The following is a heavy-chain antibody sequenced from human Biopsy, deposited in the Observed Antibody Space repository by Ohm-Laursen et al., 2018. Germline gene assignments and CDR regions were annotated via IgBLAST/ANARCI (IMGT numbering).Heavy chain of an antibody. CDR1: GYTFNTYD. Sequence: ASVKVSCKASGYTFNTYDINWVRQAAGQGPEWMGWMNPNRGNTGFAQKFQGRNTMTRSTSITTAYMELTNLRSEDTAVYYCAREGAFGDTDAYYGLDVWGLGTTVTVSS. CDR2: MNPNRGNT. CDR3: AREGAFGDTDAYYGLDV. J-gene: IGHJ6*02. D-gene: IGHD3-16*01. V-gene: IGHV1-8*01.